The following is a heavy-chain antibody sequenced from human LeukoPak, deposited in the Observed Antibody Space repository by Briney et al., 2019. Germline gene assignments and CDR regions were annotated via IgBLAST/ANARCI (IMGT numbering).Heavy chain of an antibody. V-gene: IGHV3-53*01. CDR1: GFTVSRNY. CDR2: IYTSGNT. D-gene: IGHD3-22*01. CDR3: ARAPFYYDSSNYPYFDY. J-gene: IGHJ4*02. Sequence: PGGSLRLSCAASGFTVSRNYISWVRQAPGKGLEWVSVIYTSGNTYYADSVKGRFTISRDNSKNTLYLQMNSPRGEDTAVYYCARAPFYYDSSNYPYFDYWGQGTLVTVSS.